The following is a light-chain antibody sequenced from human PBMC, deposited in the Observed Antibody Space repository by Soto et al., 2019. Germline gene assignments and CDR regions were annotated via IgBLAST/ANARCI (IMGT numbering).Light chain of an antibody. V-gene: IGKV1-5*03. Sequence: DIQMTQSPSTLSGSVGDRVTITCRASQTLSSFLAWYQQKPGKAPNLLIDKASTLESGVPSRFSGSGSGTEFTLTISSLQPDDFATYYCQPYNSYSRTFGEGTKVDIK. CDR3: QPYNSYSRT. CDR1: QTLSSF. CDR2: KAS. J-gene: IGKJ1*01.